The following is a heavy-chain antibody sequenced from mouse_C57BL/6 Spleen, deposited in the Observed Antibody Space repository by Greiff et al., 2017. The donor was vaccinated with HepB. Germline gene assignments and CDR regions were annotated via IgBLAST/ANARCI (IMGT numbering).Heavy chain of an antibody. CDR1: GYTFTSYW. CDR2: IYPGSGST. Sequence: VKLMESGAELVKPGASVKMSCKASGYTFTSYWLTWVKQRPGQGLEWIGDIYPGSGSTNYNEKFKSKATLTVDTSSSTAYMQLSSLTSEDSAVYYCARRLLWYFDVWGTGTTVTVSS. D-gene: IGHD3-2*02. J-gene: IGHJ1*03. CDR3: ARRLLWYFDV. V-gene: IGHV1-55*01.